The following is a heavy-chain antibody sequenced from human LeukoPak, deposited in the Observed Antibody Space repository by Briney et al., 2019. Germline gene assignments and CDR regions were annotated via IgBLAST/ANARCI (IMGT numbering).Heavy chain of an antibody. CDR2: IKQDGSEQ. D-gene: IGHD6-19*01. Sequence: GGSLRLSCAASGFTFSNTYMTWVRQAPGKGLEWVANIKQDGSEQYYVDSVKGRFTISRDNAKNALHLQMNSLRAEDTAVYYCARGQGWLVDYWGQGTLVTVSS. CDR3: ARGQGWLVDY. CDR1: GFTFSNTY. V-gene: IGHV3-7*05. J-gene: IGHJ4*02.